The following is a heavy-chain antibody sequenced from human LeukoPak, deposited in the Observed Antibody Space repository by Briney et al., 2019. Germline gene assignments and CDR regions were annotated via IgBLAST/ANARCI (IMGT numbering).Heavy chain of an antibody. CDR2: IYPGDSDT. D-gene: IGHD6-13*01. CDR3: ARRLAAAGFYFFDY. Sequence: GESLKISCKGSGYSFTSYWIGWVRQMPGKGLEWMGIIYPGDSDTRYSPSFQGQVTISADKSTGTAYLQWGSLKASDTAMYYCARRLAAAGFYFFDYWGQGTLVTVSS. J-gene: IGHJ4*02. CDR1: GYSFTSYW. V-gene: IGHV5-51*01.